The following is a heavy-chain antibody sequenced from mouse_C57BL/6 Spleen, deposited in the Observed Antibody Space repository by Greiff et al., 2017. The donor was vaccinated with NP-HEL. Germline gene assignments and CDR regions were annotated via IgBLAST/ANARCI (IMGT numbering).Heavy chain of an antibody. CDR3: ARVRIYYGNYIYAMDY. CDR2: INPSTGGT. D-gene: IGHD2-1*01. Sequence: VQLQQSGPELVKPGASVKISCKASGYSFTGYYMNWVKQSPEKSLEWIGEINPSTGGTTYNQKFKAKATLTVDKSSSTAYMQLKSLTSEDSAVYYCARVRIYYGNYIYAMDYWGQGTSVTVSA. J-gene: IGHJ4*01. CDR1: GYSFTGYY. V-gene: IGHV1-42*01.